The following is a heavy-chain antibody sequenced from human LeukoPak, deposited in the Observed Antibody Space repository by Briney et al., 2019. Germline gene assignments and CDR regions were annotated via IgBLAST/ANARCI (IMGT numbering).Heavy chain of an antibody. V-gene: IGHV4-59*02. CDR1: GGSVSDYY. Sequence: SETLSLTCTISGGSVSDYYWSWIRQSPGKGLEWIGYIYHTGSTSYSPSLKSRVTISADTSQNQFSLKLSSVTAADTAVYYCAREASTTHYYYYMDVWGKGTTVTVSS. D-gene: IGHD4-17*01. CDR2: IYHTGST. CDR3: AREASTTHYYYYMDV. J-gene: IGHJ6*03.